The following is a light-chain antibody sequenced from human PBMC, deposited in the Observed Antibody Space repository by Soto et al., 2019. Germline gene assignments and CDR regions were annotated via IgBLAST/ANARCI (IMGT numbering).Light chain of an antibody. J-gene: IGKJ5*01. CDR3: QQYGSSPIT. CDR2: AAS. V-gene: IGKV3-20*01. CDR1: QSVSSN. Sequence: EIVLTQSPGTLSVSPGERATLSCRASQSVSSNLAWYQQRPGRAPRLLIYAASSRATGIPDRFSGSGSGTDFTLTISRLEPEDFAVYYCQQYGSSPITFGQGTRLEI.